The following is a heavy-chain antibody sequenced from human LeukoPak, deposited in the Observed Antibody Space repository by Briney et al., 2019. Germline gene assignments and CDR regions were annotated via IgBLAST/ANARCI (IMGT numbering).Heavy chain of an antibody. V-gene: IGHV4-38-2*02. Sequence: SETLSLTCTVSGYSISSGYYWGWIRQPPGKGLEWIGSIYHSGSTYYNPSLKSRVTISVDTSKNQFSLKLSSVTAADTAVYYCARAGVDLRRLSHYFDYWGQGTLVTVSS. CDR3: ARAGVDLRRLSHYFDY. J-gene: IGHJ4*02. CDR1: GYSISSGYY. CDR2: IYHSGST. D-gene: IGHD2-15*01.